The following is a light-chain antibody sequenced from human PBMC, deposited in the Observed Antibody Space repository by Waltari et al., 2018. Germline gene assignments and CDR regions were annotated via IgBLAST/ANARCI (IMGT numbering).Light chain of an antibody. CDR1: QDISNS. CDR2: ETI. V-gene: IGKV1-NL1*01. J-gene: IGKJ3*01. Sequence: DIQLTQSPSSLSASIGDRVTIPCRASQDISNSLAWYQQKPGKAPTLLVYETIRVERGVPPRFSGSGSGTDYTLTIDSLQPGDFATYYCQQYYRTPLTFGPGTKVDIK. CDR3: QQYYRTPLT.